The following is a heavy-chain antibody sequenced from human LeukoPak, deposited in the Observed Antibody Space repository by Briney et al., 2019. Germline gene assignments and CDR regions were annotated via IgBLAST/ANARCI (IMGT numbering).Heavy chain of an antibody. D-gene: IGHD1-14*01. Sequence: GGSLRLSCAASGFTFDDYAMHWVRQAPGKGLEWVSGISWSSDNIDYADSVKGRFTISRDNAKNSLYLQMNSLRAEDTAVYYCARESDHSVSQVDFDLWGQGTMVTVSS. J-gene: IGHJ3*01. CDR1: GFTFDDYA. CDR3: ARESDHSVSQVDFDL. CDR2: ISWSSDNI. V-gene: IGHV3-9*01.